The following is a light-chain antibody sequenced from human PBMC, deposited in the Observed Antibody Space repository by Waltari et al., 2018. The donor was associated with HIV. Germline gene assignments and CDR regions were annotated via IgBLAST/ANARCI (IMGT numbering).Light chain of an antibody. CDR1: SSNIGSKY. CDR2: RNY. CDR3: AAWDDSLSGRGV. Sequence: QSVLPQPPSASGTPGQRVTISCSGSSSNIGSKYVYWYQKLPGTAPKLLIYRNYQRPSGVPDRFSGSKSGTSASLAISGLRSEDEADYYCAAWDDSLSGRGVFGGGTKLTVL. J-gene: IGLJ2*01. V-gene: IGLV1-47*01.